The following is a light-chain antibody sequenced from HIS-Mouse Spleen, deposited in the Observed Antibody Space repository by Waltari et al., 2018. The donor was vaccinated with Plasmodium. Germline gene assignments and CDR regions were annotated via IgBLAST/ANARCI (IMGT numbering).Light chain of an antibody. J-gene: IGLJ2*01. V-gene: IGLV2-8*01. CDR1: SSDVGGYNY. CDR2: EVS. Sequence: QSALTQPPSASGSPGQSVTISCTGTSSDVGGYNYVSWYQQHPGKAPKLMIYEVSKRPSGVPCRFSGSKSGNTASLTVAGLQAEDEADYYGSSYAGSNNLVFGGGTKLTVL. CDR3: SSYAGSNNLV.